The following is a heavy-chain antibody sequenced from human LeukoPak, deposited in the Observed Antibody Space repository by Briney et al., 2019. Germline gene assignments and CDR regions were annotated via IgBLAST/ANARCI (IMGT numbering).Heavy chain of an antibody. J-gene: IGHJ4*02. CDR2: IKQDGSEK. Sequence: GGPLRLSCAASGFTFSSYWMSWVRQAPGKGLEWVANIKQDGSEKYYVDSVKGQFTISRDNAKNSLYLQMNSLRAEDTAVYYCAQGSSGWYGYYFDYWGQGTLVTVSS. D-gene: IGHD6-19*01. CDR1: GFTFSSYW. CDR3: AQGSSGWYGYYFDY. V-gene: IGHV3-7*01.